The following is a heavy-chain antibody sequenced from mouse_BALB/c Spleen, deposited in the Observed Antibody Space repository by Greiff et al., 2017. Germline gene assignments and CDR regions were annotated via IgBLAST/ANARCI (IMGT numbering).Heavy chain of an antibody. V-gene: IGHV3-2*02. Sequence: EVMLVESGPGLVKPSQSLSLTCTVTGYSITSDYAWNWLRQFPGNKLEWMGYISYSGSTSYNPSLKSRISITRDTSKNQFFLQLNSVTTEDTATYYCARHYYRYDGYYAMDYWGQGTSVTVSS. CDR2: ISYSGST. CDR1: GYSITSDYA. J-gene: IGHJ4*01. CDR3: ARHYYRYDGYYAMDY. D-gene: IGHD2-14*01.